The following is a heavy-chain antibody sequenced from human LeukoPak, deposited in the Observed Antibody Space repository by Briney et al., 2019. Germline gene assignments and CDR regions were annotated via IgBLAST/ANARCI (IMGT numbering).Heavy chain of an antibody. CDR1: GFTFSSSA. CDR3: AKALWYSSSWLFFSLDY. CDR2: ISNNGGYT. Sequence: GGSLRLSCAASGFTFSSSAMSWVRQAPGKGLEWVSAISNNGGYTYYADSVQGRFTISRDNSKNTLYLQMNSLRAEDTAVYYCAKALWYSSSWLFFSLDYWGQGTLVTVSS. D-gene: IGHD6-13*01. V-gene: IGHV3-23*01. J-gene: IGHJ4*02.